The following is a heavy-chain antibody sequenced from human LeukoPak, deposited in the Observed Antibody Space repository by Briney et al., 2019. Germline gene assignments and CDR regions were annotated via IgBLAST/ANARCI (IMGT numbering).Heavy chain of an antibody. CDR1: VFPARTIY. CDR2: IYSGGST. Sequence: GGSLGLPGAASVFPARTIYISWAPKPPGRGLGGVSVIYSGGSTYYADSVKGRFTISRDNSKNTLYLQMNSLRAEDTAVYFCATGERMVRGDGVDYWGQGTLVTVSS. V-gene: IGHV3-66*01. D-gene: IGHD3-10*01. J-gene: IGHJ4*02. CDR3: ATGERMVRGDGVDY.